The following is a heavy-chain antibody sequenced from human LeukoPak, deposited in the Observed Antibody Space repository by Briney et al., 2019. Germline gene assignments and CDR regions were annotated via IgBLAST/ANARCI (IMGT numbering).Heavy chain of an antibody. V-gene: IGHV1-18*01. J-gene: IGHJ4*02. CDR3: ARVKGRGYYYDSSGYYYAPDY. CDR1: GYTFTSYG. D-gene: IGHD3-22*01. Sequence: ASVKVSCKASGYTFTSYGISWVRQAPGQGLEWMGWISAYNGNTNYAQKLQGRVTMTTDTSTSTAYMELRGLRSDDTAVYYCARVKGRGYYYDSSGYYYAPDYWGQGTLVTVSS. CDR2: ISAYNGNT.